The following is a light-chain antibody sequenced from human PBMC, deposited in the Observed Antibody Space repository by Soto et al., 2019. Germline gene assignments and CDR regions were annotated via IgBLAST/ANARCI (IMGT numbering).Light chain of an antibody. V-gene: IGLV2-23*01. CDR2: KGT. J-gene: IGLJ1*01. Sequence: QSALAQPASVSGSPGQSITISCTVTDSDVGAYDSVSWYRQHPHKAPQLIIYKGTQRPSGVSNRISGATSGNAASLTISGLQADDEADYFCCSSAPESTYVFGTGTKVTVL. CDR1: DSDVGAYDS. CDR3: CSSAPESTYV.